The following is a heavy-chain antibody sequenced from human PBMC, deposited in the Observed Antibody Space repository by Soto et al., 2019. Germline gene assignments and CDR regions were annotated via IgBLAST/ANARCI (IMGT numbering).Heavy chain of an antibody. CDR1: GGTFSSYA. CDR2: IIPVYDAA. Sequence: QVQLEQSGAEVKKPGSSVKVSCKASGGTFSSYAISWVRQAPGQGLEWMGGIIPVYDAAKTAQKFQGRVTITADKSATTAYMEMSSPPSEDTAVYYCARDWVGGSWYFDLWGRGTLVTVSS. V-gene: IGHV1-69*06. CDR3: ARDWVGGSWYFDL. J-gene: IGHJ2*01. D-gene: IGHD3-16*01.